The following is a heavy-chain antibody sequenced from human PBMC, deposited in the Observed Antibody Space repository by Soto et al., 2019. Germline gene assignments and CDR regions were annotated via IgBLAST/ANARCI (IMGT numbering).Heavy chain of an antibody. CDR1: GGSFSGYY. D-gene: IGHD3-3*01. V-gene: IGHV4-34*01. CDR2: INHSGSA. CDR3: ARGLTYYDFWSGYSRGYYGMDV. J-gene: IGHJ6*02. Sequence: SETLSLTCAVYGGSFSGYYWSWIRQPPGKGLEWIGEINHSGSANYNPSLKSRVTISVDTSKNQFSLKLSSVTAADTAVYYCARGLTYYDFWSGYSRGYYGMDVWGQGTTVTVSS.